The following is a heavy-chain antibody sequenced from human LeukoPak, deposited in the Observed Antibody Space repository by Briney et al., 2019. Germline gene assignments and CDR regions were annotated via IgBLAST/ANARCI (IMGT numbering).Heavy chain of an antibody. Sequence: ASVKVSCKASGYSFTIYEINWVRQAPGQGLEWMGIINQITGSASYAQKFQGRVTMTEDTSTDTAYMELSSLRSEDTAVYYCATGVHSGSAYAFDIWGQGTMVTVSS. CDR2: INQITGSA. CDR3: ATGVHSGSAYAFDI. J-gene: IGHJ3*02. V-gene: IGHV1-46*01. D-gene: IGHD3-10*01. CDR1: GYSFTIYE.